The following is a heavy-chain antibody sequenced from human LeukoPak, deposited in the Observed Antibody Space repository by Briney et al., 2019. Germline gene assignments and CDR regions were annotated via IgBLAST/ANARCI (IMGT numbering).Heavy chain of an antibody. CDR3: ARVTESIDY. J-gene: IGHJ4*02. Sequence: RASVKVSCKASGYTFTSYDINWVRQAPGQGLERMGWMNLNSGDTDYAQKFQGSLTMTRDTSISTAYMELSTVRTADTAVYYCARVTESIDYWGQGTLVTVSS. CDR2: MNLNSGDT. D-gene: IGHD2-21*01. CDR1: GYTFTSYD. V-gene: IGHV1-8*01.